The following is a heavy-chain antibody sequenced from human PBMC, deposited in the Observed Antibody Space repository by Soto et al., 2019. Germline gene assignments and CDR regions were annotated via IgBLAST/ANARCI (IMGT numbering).Heavy chain of an antibody. CDR2: IIPILGIA. Sequence: QVQLVQSGAEVKKPGSSVKVSCKASGGTFSSYTISWVRQAPGQGLEWMGRIIPILGIANYAQQFQGRGTITADKSTSTAYMELSSLRSEDTAVYYCARDSATPFDYWGQGTLVTVSS. CDR3: ARDSATPFDY. CDR1: GGTFSSYT. V-gene: IGHV1-69*08. D-gene: IGHD2-15*01. J-gene: IGHJ4*02.